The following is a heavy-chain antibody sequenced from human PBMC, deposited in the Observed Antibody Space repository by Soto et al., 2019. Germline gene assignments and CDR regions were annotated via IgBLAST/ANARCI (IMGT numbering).Heavy chain of an antibody. J-gene: IGHJ5*02. CDR2: IIPIFGTA. CDR1: GGTFSSYA. Sequence: SVKVSSKASGGTFSSYARSWVRQAPGQGLEWMGGIIPIFGTANYAQKFQSRVTITADESTSTAYMELSSLRSKDPAVYSWAREHCSGGSCYGPSGQRTRITVSS. D-gene: IGHD2-15*01. V-gene: IGHV1-69*13. CDR3: AREHCSGGSCYGP.